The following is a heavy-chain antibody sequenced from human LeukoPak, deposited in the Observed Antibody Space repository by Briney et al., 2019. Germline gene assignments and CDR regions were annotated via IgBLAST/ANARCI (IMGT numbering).Heavy chain of an antibody. J-gene: IGHJ4*02. V-gene: IGHV3-74*01. CDR3: ARVSYSSSYYFDY. CDR1: GFTFSTYW. Sequence: GGSLRLSCAASGFTFSTYWMHWVRQAPGKGLVWVSRINSDGSSISYADSVKGRFTISRDNAKNSLYLQVNGLKAEDTAVYYCARVSYSSSYYFDYWGQGTLVTVSS. D-gene: IGHD6-6*01. CDR2: INSDGSSI.